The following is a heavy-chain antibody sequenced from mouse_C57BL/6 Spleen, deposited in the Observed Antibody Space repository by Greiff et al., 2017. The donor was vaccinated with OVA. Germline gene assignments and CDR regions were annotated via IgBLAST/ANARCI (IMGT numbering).Heavy chain of an antibody. J-gene: IGHJ3*01. CDR1: GFTFSDAW. V-gene: IGHV6-6*01. D-gene: IGHD1-1*01. Sequence: EVQLEESGGGLVQPGGSMKLSCAASGFTFSDAWMDWVRQSPEQGLEWVAEIRHKANNHASYYAESVKGRFTISRDDSKSSVYLHSNSLRAEDTGIYDCTPYGSSYGFAYWGQGTLVTVSA. CDR2: IRHKANNHAS. CDR3: TPYGSSYGFAY.